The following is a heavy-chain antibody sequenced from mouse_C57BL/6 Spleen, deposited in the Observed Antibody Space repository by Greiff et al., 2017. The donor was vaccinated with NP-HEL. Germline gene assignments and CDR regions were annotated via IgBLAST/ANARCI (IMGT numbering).Heavy chain of an antibody. V-gene: IGHV5-4*01. J-gene: IGHJ4*01. D-gene: IGHD2-1*01. CDR2: ISDGGSYT. CDR3: ARGYYGNSIMDY. CDR1: GFTFSSYA. Sequence: EVQRVESGGGLVKPGGSLKLSCAASGFTFSSYAMSWVRQTPEKRLEWVATISDGGSYTYYPDNVKGRFTISRDNAKNNLYLQMSHLKSEDTAMYYCARGYYGNSIMDYWGQGTSVTVSS.